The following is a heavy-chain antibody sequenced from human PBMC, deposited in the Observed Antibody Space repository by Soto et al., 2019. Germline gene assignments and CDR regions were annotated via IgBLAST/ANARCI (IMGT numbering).Heavy chain of an antibody. CDR3: ARVATMVRGPDAFDI. CDR2: IYTSGST. Sequence: SETLSLTCTVSGGSISSYYWSWIRQPAGKGLEWIGRIYTSGSTNYNPSLKSRVTMSVDTSKNQFSLKLSSVTAADTAVYYCARVATMVRGPDAFDIWGQGTRVTVSS. J-gene: IGHJ3*02. V-gene: IGHV4-4*07. CDR1: GGSISSYY. D-gene: IGHD3-10*01.